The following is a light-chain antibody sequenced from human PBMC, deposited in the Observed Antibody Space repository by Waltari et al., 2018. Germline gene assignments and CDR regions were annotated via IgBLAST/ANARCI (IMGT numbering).Light chain of an antibody. CDR1: TSDVGGYNF. J-gene: IGLJ1*01. CDR3: SSYTSSATYV. V-gene: IGLV2-14*01. CDR2: DVN. Sequence: QSALTQPASVSGSPGPSITISCTGTTSDVGGYNFVSWYQQHPGIAPKLMIYDVNKRPSGVSNRFSGSKSGNTASLTISGLQAEDEADYYCSSYTSSATYVFGAGTKVTVL.